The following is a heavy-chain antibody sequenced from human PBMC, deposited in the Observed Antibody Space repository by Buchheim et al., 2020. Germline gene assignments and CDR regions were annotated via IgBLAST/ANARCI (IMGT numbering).Heavy chain of an antibody. D-gene: IGHD1-26*01. CDR2: ISSSGSTI. J-gene: IGHJ3*02. CDR1: GFTFSSYE. V-gene: IGHV3-48*03. Sequence: EVQLVESGGGLVQPGGSLRLSCAASGFTFSSYEMNWVRQAPGKGLEWVSYISSSGSTIYYADSVRGRFTISRDNAKNSLSLQMNSLRAEDTAVYYCTNDPPYSGFAFAMWGQGT. CDR3: TNDPPYSGFAFAM.